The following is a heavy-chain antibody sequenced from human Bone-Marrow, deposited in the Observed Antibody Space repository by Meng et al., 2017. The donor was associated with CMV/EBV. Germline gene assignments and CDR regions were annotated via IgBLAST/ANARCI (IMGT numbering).Heavy chain of an antibody. V-gene: IGHV4-34*01. CDR3: ARGWYYYGMDV. J-gene: IGHJ6*02. CDR2: INHSGST. CDR1: GGSVSSDDYY. Sequence: SETLSLTCTVSGGSVSSDDYYWSWIRQPPGKGLEWIGEINHSGSTNYNPSLKSRVTISVDTSKNQFSLKLSSVTAADTAVYYCARGWYYYGMDVWGQGTTVTVSS.